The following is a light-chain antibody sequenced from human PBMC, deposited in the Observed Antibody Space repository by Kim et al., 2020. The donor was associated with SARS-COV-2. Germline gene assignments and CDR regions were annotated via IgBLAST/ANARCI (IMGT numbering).Light chain of an antibody. Sequence: SYELTQPPSVSVAPGKTARITCGGNNIGSKSVHWYQQKPGQAPVLVIYYDSDRPSGLPSRFSGSNSGNTATLTISRVDAGDEADSYCQVWDSSSVGVFGG. CDR3: QVWDSSSVGV. CDR2: YDS. J-gene: IGLJ3*02. CDR1: NIGSKS. V-gene: IGLV3-21*04.